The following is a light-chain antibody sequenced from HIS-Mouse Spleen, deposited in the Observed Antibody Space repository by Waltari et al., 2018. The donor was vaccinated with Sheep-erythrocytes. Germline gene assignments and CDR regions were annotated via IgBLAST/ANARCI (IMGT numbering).Light chain of an antibody. J-gene: IGLJ1*01. CDR3: CSYAGSYNHV. CDR2: DVS. Sequence: QSALTQPRSVSGPPGQSVTIPCTGTSSDVGGYNYASWYQQHPGQAPKLMIYDVSKRPSGVPDRFSGSKSGDTASLTISGLQAEDEADYYCCSYAGSYNHVFATGTKVTVL. V-gene: IGLV2-11*01. CDR1: SSDVGGYNY.